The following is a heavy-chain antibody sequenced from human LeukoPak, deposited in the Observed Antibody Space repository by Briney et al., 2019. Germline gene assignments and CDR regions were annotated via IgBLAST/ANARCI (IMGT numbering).Heavy chain of an antibody. CDR2: INPNSGGT. V-gene: IGHV1-2*02. J-gene: IGHJ4*02. CDR1: GYTFTGYY. Sequence: GASVKVSCKASGYTFTGYYMHWVRQAPGQGLEWMGWINPNSGGTNYAQRFQGRVTMTRDTSISTAYMELSRLRSDDTAVYYCAHEVKETIASPFLYWGQGTLVTVSS. D-gene: IGHD2/OR15-2a*01. CDR3: AHEVKETIASPFLY.